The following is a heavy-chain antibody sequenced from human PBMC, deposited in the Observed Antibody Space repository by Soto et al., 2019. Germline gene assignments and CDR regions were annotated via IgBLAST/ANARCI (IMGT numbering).Heavy chain of an antibody. CDR2: INPSGGST. V-gene: IGHV1-46*03. CDR3: ASDGQGYCSGCSCYSSYYYGMDV. CDR1: GYTFTSYY. D-gene: IGHD2-15*01. Sequence: ASVKVSCKASGYTFTSYYMHWVRQAPGQGLEWMGIINPSGGSTSYAQKFQGRVTMTRDTSTSTVYMELSSLRSEDTAVYYCASDGQGYCSGCSCYSSYYYGMDVWGQGTTVTVSS. J-gene: IGHJ6*02.